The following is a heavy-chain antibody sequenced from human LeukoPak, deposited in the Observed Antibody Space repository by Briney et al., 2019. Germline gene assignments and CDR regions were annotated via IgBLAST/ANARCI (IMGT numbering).Heavy chain of an antibody. Sequence: SGTLSLTCAVYGGSFSGYYWSWIRQPPGKGLEWIGEINHSGSTNYNPSLKSRVTISVDTSKNQFSLKLSSVTAADTAVYYCARGLSGYYYWGQGTLVTVSS. CDR3: ARGLSGYYY. CDR2: INHSGST. V-gene: IGHV4-34*01. J-gene: IGHJ4*02. D-gene: IGHD3-3*01. CDR1: GGSFSGYY.